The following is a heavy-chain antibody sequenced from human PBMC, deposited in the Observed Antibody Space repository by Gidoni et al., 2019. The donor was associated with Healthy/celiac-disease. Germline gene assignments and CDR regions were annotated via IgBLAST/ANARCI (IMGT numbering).Heavy chain of an antibody. V-gene: IGHV4-59*01. CDR3: ARDESYSGSYGMDV. J-gene: IGHJ6*02. CDR1: GGSISSYY. CDR2: IYYSGST. D-gene: IGHD1-26*01. Sequence: QVQLQQSGPVLVKPSETLSLTCTVSGGSISSYYWLWIRQPPGKGLELIGYIYYSGSTNYNPSLKSRVTISVDKSKNQFSLKLSSVIAADTAVYYCARDESYSGSYGMDVWGQGTMVTVSS.